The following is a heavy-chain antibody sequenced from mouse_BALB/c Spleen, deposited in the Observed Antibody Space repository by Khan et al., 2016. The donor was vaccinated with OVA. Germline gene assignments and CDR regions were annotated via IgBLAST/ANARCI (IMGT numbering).Heavy chain of an antibody. Sequence: EVQVVESGGGLVRPGGSLKLSCGASGFSFSSYSMSWVRQTPEKRLEWVATISSGGSYTYYPDSVKGRFTISRDNAKNTLYLQLSSLKSEDSAMYYCTRLRGYYGSNPSFDNWGQGTTLTVSS. J-gene: IGHJ2*01. CDR3: TRLRGYYGSNPSFDN. V-gene: IGHV5-6-4*01. CDR2: ISSGGSYT. D-gene: IGHD1-1*01. CDR1: GFSFSSYS.